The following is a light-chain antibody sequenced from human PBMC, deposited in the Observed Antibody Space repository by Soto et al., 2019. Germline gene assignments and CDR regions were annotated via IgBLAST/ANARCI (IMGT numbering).Light chain of an antibody. CDR3: QQYSDWPRT. CDR1: ESVRTS. J-gene: IGKJ1*01. V-gene: IGKV3-15*01. Sequence: EVVLTQSPAALSVSPGERVTLSCRASESVRTSLAWYQQKPGRSPSLLMYGASNRATGLPARFSGRGSGTEFTLTISRLQPEDFAIYYCQQYSDWPRTFGQGTKLEFK. CDR2: GAS.